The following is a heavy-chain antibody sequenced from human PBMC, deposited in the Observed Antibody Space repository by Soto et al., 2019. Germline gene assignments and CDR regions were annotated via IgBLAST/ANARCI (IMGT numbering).Heavy chain of an antibody. Sequence: KLRETLSLTCAVYGGSVSGYFWSWIRQPPGKGLEWIGEINHSGTTSYSPSLDSRVTTSVDTSKNQFSLRLSSVTAADTAIYYCARRYCSDSYCSYFDYWGRGTLVTVSS. CDR2: INHSGTT. CDR1: GGSVSGYF. V-gene: IGHV4-34*01. J-gene: IGHJ4*02. D-gene: IGHD2-15*01. CDR3: ARRYCSDSYCSYFDY.